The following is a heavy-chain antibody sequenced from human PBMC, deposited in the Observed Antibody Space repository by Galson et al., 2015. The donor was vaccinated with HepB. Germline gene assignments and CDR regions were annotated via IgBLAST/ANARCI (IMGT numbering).Heavy chain of an antibody. CDR3: ARDGCSGGSCYLVSSWIDP. V-gene: IGHV1-2*06. Sequence: SVKVSCKASGCTFTGYYMHWVRQAPGQGLEWMGRINPNSGGTNYAQKFQGRVTMTRDTSISTAYMELSRLRSDDTAVYYCARDGCSGGSCYLVSSWIDPWGQGTLVTVSS. J-gene: IGHJ5*02. CDR1: GCTFTGYY. D-gene: IGHD2-15*01. CDR2: INPNSGGT.